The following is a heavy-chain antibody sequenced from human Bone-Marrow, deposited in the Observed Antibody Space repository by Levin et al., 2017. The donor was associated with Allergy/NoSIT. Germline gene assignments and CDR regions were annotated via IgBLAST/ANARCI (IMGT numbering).Heavy chain of an antibody. Sequence: GGSLRLSCAASGFIFSSYGMAWVRQAPGKGPEWVSGVGSSGTTFYADSVKGRFTISRDTFKNTVYLQMNSLRAEDTAVYYCAKWSGYGDLWGQGTLVTVSS. CDR3: AKWSGYGDL. V-gene: IGHV3-23*01. CDR2: VGSSGTT. J-gene: IGHJ4*02. D-gene: IGHD4-17*01. CDR1: GFIFSSYG.